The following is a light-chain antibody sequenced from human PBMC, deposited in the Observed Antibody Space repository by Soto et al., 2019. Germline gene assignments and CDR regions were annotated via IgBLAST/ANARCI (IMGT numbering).Light chain of an antibody. CDR2: AAS. CDR1: QSIGNW. J-gene: IGKJ5*01. Sequence: DIQMTQSPSSVSASGGDRVTITCRASQSIGNWLAWYQQKPGKTPKLLIYAASTLQVGVPSRFSGSGSGTDFTLSISSLQTSDVATDDCQQDKNCTLTFGRGTRL. V-gene: IGKV1-12*01. CDR3: QQDKNCTLT.